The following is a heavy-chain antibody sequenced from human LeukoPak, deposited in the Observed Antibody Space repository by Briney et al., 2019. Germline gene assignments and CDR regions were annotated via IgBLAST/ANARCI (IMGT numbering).Heavy chain of an antibody. V-gene: IGHV1-8*03. CDR1: GYTFTSYD. CDR2: MNPNSGNT. CDR3: ARGPPYDFWSGYYYYYYYYMDV. J-gene: IGHJ6*03. D-gene: IGHD3-3*01. Sequence: GASVKVSCKASGYTFTSYDINWVRQATGQGLEWMGWMNPNSGNTGYAQKFQGRVTITRNTSISTAYMELSSLRSEDTAVYYCARGPPYDFWSGYYYYYYYYMDVWGKGTTVTVSS.